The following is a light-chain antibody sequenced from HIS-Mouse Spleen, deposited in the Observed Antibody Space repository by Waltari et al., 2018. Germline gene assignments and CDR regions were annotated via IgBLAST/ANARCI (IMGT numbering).Light chain of an antibody. Sequence: NFMLTQPHSVSESPGKTVTISCTGSSCSIASNYVQWYQQRPGSAPTPVIYEDNQRPSGVPDRFSSSIDSSSNSASLTISGLKTEDEADYYCQSYDSSNVVFGGGTKLTVL. CDR3: QSYDSSNVV. J-gene: IGLJ2*01. V-gene: IGLV6-57*02. CDR2: EDN. CDR1: SCSIASNY.